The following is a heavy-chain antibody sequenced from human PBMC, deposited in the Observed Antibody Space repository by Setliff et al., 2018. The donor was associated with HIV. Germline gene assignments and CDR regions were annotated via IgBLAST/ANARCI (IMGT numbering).Heavy chain of an antibody. CDR1: GGSINSYY. CDR3: ARHSGVASPNWFDP. V-gene: IGHV4-4*09. CDR2: IYTSGRT. D-gene: IGHD3-10*01. J-gene: IGHJ5*02. Sequence: PSETLSLTCSVSGGSINSYYWNWIRQPPGKGLEWIGHIYTSGRTNYNPSLKSRVTISVDTSKNQFSLKLTSVTAADTAVYYCARHSGVASPNWFDPWGQGTLVTVSS.